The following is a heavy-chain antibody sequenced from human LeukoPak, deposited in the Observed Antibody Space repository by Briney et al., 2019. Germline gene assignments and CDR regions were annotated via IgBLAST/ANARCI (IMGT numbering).Heavy chain of an antibody. CDR2: ISSSSSTI. CDR3: AREKLHFDFDY. Sequence: GGSLRLSCAASGFTFSSYSMNWVRQAPGKGLEWVSYISSSSSTIYYADSVKGRFTISRDNAKNSLYLQMNSLRAEDTAVYYCAREKLHFDFDYWGQGTLVTVSS. CDR1: GFTFSSYS. V-gene: IGHV3-48*01. J-gene: IGHJ4*02. D-gene: IGHD1-7*01.